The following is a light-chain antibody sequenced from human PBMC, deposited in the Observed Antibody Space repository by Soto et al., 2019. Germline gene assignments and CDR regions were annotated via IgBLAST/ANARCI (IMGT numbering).Light chain of an antibody. CDR3: QQSFNSPT. CDR2: AAS. Sequence: IQMTQYPSSLSESIGDRVNITCRASHDVSTFLTWYQQQPGKAPKLLIYAASSLQTGVPSTFSGSGSGTDFTLTISSLQREDIATYFCQQSFNSPTFGQGTKLEI. J-gene: IGKJ2*01. V-gene: IGKV1-39*01. CDR1: HDVSTF.